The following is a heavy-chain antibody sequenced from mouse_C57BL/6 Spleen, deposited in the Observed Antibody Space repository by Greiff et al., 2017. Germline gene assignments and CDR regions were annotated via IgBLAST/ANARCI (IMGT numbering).Heavy chain of an antibody. CDR3: ADYARDY. Sequence: EVQVVESGGDLVKPGGSLKLSCAASGFTFSSYGMSWFRQTPDKRLEWVATISSGGSYTYYPDSVKGRFTISRDNAKNTLYLQMSSLKSEDTAMYYCADYARDYWGQGTSVTVSS. CDR2: ISSGGSYT. J-gene: IGHJ4*01. CDR1: GFTFSSYG. V-gene: IGHV5-6*01.